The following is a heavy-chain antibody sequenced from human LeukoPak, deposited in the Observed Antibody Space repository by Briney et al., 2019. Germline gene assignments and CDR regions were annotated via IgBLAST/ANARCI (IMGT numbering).Heavy chain of an antibody. CDR2: ISSSGSTI. CDR3: ARDAGYSSGYGDY. J-gene: IGHJ4*02. D-gene: IGHD6-19*01. Sequence: GGSLRLSCAASGFTFSGYSMNWVRQAPGKGLEWVSYISSSGSTIYYADSVKGRFTMSRDNTKNSLYLQMSSLRAEDTAVYYCARDAGYSSGYGDYWGQGTLVTVSS. V-gene: IGHV3-48*04. CDR1: GFTFSGYS.